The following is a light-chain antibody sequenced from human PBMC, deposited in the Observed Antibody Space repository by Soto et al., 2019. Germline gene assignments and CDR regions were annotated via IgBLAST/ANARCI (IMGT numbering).Light chain of an antibody. J-gene: IGKJ5*01. CDR2: DAS. V-gene: IGKV3-11*01. CDR1: QSVSSN. Sequence: DIVMTQSPLSLPVTPGEPASISCRASQSVSSNLAWYQQKPGQAPRLLNYDASNRAAGVPARFSGSGSGADFTLTFSSLEPEDSAVYYCQQRYNWPPITFGQGTRLEIK. CDR3: QQRYNWPPIT.